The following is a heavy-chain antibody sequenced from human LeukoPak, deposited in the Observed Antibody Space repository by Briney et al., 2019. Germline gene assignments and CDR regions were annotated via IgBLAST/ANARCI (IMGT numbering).Heavy chain of an antibody. CDR2: IYYSGST. J-gene: IGHJ3*02. CDR3: ARAPPFGVVTLFDI. V-gene: IGHV4-61*01. CDR1: GGSISSSSYY. D-gene: IGHD3-3*01. Sequence: SETLSLTCTVSGGSISSSSYYWSWIRQPPGKGLEWIGYIYYSGSTNYNPSLKSRVTISVDTSKNQFSLKLSSVTAADTAVYYCARAPPFGVVTLFDIWGQGTMVTVSS.